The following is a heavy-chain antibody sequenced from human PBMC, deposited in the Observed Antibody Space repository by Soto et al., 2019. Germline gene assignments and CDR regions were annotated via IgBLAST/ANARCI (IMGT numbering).Heavy chain of an antibody. CDR2: IYYSGST. V-gene: IGHV4-39*01. Sequence: QLQLQEPGPGLGKPSEPLSLTCTVSGGPNSSSSYYWGWIRQPPGKGLEWIGSIYYSGSTYYNPSLKSRVTISVDTSKNQFSLKLSSVTAADTAVYYCARRRAMIVFDYWGQGTLVTVSS. CDR1: GGPNSSSSYY. J-gene: IGHJ4*02. CDR3: ARRRAMIVFDY. D-gene: IGHD3-22*01.